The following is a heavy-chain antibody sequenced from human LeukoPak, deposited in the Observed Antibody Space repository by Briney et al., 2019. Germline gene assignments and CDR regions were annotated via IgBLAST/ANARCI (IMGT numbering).Heavy chain of an antibody. J-gene: IGHJ4*02. Sequence: QAGGSLRLSCAASGFTVSSNYMSWVRQAPGKGLEWVSVIYSGGSTYYADSVKGRFTISRDNSKNTLYLQMNSLRAEDTAVYYCARVSSGSYYNPREFDYWGQGTLVTVSS. D-gene: IGHD3-10*01. V-gene: IGHV3-53*01. CDR1: GFTVSSNY. CDR3: ARVSSGSYYNPREFDY. CDR2: IYSGGST.